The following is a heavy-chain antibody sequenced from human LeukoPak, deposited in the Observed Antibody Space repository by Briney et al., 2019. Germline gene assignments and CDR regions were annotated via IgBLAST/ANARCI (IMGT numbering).Heavy chain of an antibody. V-gene: IGHV1-46*01. CDR3: ARPSSYYYGMDV. CDR2: INPSGGST. Sequence: ASVKVSCKTSGYTFRVYYMHWVRQAPGQGLEWMGIINPSGGSTSYAQKFQGRVTMTRDTSTSTVYMELSSLRSEDTAVYYCARPSSYYYGMDVWGQGTTVTVSS. CDR1: GYTFRVYY. J-gene: IGHJ6*02.